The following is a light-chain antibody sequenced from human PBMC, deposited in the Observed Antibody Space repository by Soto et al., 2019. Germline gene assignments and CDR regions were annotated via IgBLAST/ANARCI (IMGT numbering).Light chain of an antibody. CDR1: QSVSSSY. CDR2: DAS. Sequence: ETVLTQSPGTLSLSPGERATLSCRASQSVSSSYLAWYQQKPGQAPRLLIYDASSRATGIPDRFSGSGSGTDFTLTISRLEPEDFAVYYCQQYVRSPPSLTCGQGTKVEIK. CDR3: QQYVRSPPSLT. J-gene: IGKJ1*01. V-gene: IGKV3-20*01.